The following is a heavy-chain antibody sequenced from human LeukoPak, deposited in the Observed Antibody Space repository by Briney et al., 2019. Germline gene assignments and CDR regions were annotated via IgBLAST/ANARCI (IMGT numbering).Heavy chain of an antibody. CDR2: ISGSGGST. CDR3: AKVGVTAMVTDYFDY. D-gene: IGHD5-18*01. V-gene: IGHV3-23*01. J-gene: IGHJ4*02. Sequence: PGGSLRLSCAASGFTFSSYAMSWVRQAPGKGLEWVSAISGSGGSTYYADSVKGRFTISRDNSKNTLYLQMNSLRAENTAVYYCAKVGVTAMVTDYFDYWGQGTLVTVSS. CDR1: GFTFSSYA.